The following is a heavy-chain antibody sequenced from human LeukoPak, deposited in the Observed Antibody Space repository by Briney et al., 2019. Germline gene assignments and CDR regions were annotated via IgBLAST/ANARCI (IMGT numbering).Heavy chain of an antibody. CDR3: ASLPGGNSPHSDY. Sequence: SVKVSCKASGGTFSSYAISWVRQAPGQGLEWMGGIIPIFGTANYAQKFQGRVTITADESTSTAYMELSSLRSEDTAVYYCASLPGGNSPHSDYWGQGTLVTVSS. V-gene: IGHV1-69*13. D-gene: IGHD4-23*01. J-gene: IGHJ4*02. CDR1: GGTFSSYA. CDR2: IIPIFGTA.